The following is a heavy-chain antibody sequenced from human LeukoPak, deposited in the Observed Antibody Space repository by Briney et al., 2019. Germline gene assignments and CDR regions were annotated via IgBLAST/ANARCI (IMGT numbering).Heavy chain of an antibody. J-gene: IGHJ3*01. V-gene: IGHV4-59*01. D-gene: IGHD3-22*01. CDR3: ARGLIVVANTGTFDF. Sequence: RSETESLTCTVSGGSISSNYWNWIRQPPGKGLEWMGYIYYTGSNSYNTSLKNRVTISADTSKNQFSLRLTSVTAADTAVYYCARGLIVVANTGTFDFWGQGTRVPL. CDR1: GGSISSNY. CDR2: IYYTGSN.